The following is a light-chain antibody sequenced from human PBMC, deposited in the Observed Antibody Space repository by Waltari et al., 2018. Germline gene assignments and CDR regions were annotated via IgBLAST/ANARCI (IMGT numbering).Light chain of an antibody. Sequence: EIVMTQSPATLSLSPGERATLSCRASQSVSSSLAWYQQKPGQAPRLLIYGASTRATGIPDRFSGSGSGTDFTRTISSLEPEDVAVYYCLQRSNWPHSFGQGTKMEIK. CDR3: LQRSNWPHS. J-gene: IGKJ2*03. CDR1: QSVSSS. CDR2: GAS. V-gene: IGKV3-15*01.